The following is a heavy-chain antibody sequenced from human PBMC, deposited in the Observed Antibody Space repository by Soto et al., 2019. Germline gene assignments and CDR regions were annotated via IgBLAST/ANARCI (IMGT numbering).Heavy chain of an antibody. V-gene: IGHV4-31*03. J-gene: IGHJ4*02. D-gene: IGHD6-13*01. CDR1: GGSISSGGYY. CDR3: ARMLIAAAQKGGIDY. CDR2: IYYSGST. Sequence: SETLSLTCTVSGGSISSGGYYWSWSRQHPGKGLEWIGYIYYSGSTYYNPSLKSRVTISVDTSKNQFSLKLSSVTAADTAVYYCARMLIAAAQKGGIDYWGQGTLVTVSS.